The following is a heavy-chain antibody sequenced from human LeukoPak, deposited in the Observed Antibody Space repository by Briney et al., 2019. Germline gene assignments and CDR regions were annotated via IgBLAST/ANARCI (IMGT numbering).Heavy chain of an antibody. D-gene: IGHD3-3*01. Sequence: GGSLRLSCAASGFTVSSNYMSWVRQAPGKGLEWVSVIYSCGSTYYADSVKGRFTISRDNSKNTLYLQMNSLRVEDTAVYYCARHLFWAFDFWGQGTIVTVSS. V-gene: IGHV3-66*03. CDR3: ARHLFWAFDF. CDR1: GFTVSSNY. J-gene: IGHJ3*01. CDR2: IYSCGST.